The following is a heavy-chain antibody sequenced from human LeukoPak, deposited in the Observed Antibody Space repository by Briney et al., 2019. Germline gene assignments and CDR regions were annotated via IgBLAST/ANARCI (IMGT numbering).Heavy chain of an antibody. J-gene: IGHJ1*01. CDR1: GGSISSYY. CDR3: ARGSRYCCGGSCFPRAYFQH. Sequence: PSETLSLTCTGSGGSISSYYWSWIRQPPGKGLEWIGEINHSGSTNYNPSLKSRVTISVDTSKNQFSLKLSSVTAADTAVYYCARGSRYCCGGSCFPRAYFQHWGQGTLVTVSS. V-gene: IGHV4-34*01. D-gene: IGHD2-15*01. CDR2: INHSGST.